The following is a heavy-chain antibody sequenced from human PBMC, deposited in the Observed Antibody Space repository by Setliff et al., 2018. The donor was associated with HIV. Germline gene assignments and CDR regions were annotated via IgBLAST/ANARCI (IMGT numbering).Heavy chain of an antibody. V-gene: IGHV4-34*01. CDR3: AREDTTGYYPLSAFDI. D-gene: IGHD3-22*01. CDR2: INHSGRT. Sequence: PSETLSLTCAVYGGSFTNYFWSWIRQSPGKGLEWIGEINHSGRTKYNPSLKSRVTMSVDTSKNQFSLKLKSVTAADTAVYYCAREDTTGYYPLSAFDIWGQGTLVTV. CDR1: GGSFTNYF. J-gene: IGHJ3*02.